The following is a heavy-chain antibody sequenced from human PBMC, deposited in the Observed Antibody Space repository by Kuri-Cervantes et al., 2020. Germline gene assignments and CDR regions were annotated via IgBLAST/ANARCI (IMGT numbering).Heavy chain of an antibody. V-gene: IGHV3-33*03. J-gene: IGHJ4*02. CDR2: MWYDGKNE. Sequence: GGSLRLSCAASGFTFDDYAMHWVRQAPGKGLEWMAVMWYDGKNEYYADSVKGRFTISRDNSKNTLYLQMNSLRNDDSAVYYCAKDWRWQQPVWGFNVWGQGTLVTVSS. CDR1: GFTFDDYA. D-gene: IGHD5-24*01. CDR3: AKDWRWQQPVWGFNV.